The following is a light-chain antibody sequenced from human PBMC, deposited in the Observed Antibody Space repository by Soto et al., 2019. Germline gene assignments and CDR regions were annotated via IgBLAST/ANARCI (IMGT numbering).Light chain of an antibody. V-gene: IGKV1-5*01. Sequence: IQMTQSPSTLSASVGDRVTMNCRASQSISSWLAWYQQKPGKAPKLLIYDASSLESGVPSRFSGSGSGTEFTLTISSLQPDDFATYYCQQYNSYSTWTFGKGTKVDIK. CDR3: QQYNSYSTWT. CDR1: QSISSW. CDR2: DAS. J-gene: IGKJ1*01.